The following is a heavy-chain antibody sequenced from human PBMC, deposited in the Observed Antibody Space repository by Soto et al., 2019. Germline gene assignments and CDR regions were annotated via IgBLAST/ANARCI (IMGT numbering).Heavy chain of an antibody. Sequence: RGSLRLSCAASGFTFSSYAMSWVRQAPGKGLEWVSAISGSGGRTYYADSVKGRFTISRDNSKNTLYLQMNSLRAEDTAVYYCAKEEGRVIDTVKWFDPWGQGTLVTVSS. D-gene: IGHD4-4*01. CDR3: AKEEGRVIDTVKWFDP. CDR2: ISGSGGRT. J-gene: IGHJ5*02. CDR1: GFTFSSYA. V-gene: IGHV3-23*01.